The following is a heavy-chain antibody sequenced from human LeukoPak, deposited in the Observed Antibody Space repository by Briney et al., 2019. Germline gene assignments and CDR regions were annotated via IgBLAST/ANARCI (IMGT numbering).Heavy chain of an antibody. CDR1: GGSISSSNW. J-gene: IGHJ4*02. CDR2: IYHSGST. Sequence: PSETLSLTCAVSGGSISSSNWWSWVRQPPGKGLEWIGEIYHSGSTNYNPSLKSRVTISVDKSKNQFSLKLSSVTAADTAVYYCARDRIAAAGTFDYWGQGTLVTVSS. D-gene: IGHD6-13*01. CDR3: ARDRIAAAGTFDY. V-gene: IGHV4-4*02.